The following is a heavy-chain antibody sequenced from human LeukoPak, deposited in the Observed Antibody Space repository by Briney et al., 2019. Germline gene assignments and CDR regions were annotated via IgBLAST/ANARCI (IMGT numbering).Heavy chain of an antibody. J-gene: IGHJ4*02. CDR3: AKDFWVRVVIAAFDY. D-gene: IGHD2-21*01. CDR1: GFTFSSYG. V-gene: IGHV3-30*18. CDR2: ISFAGSNK. Sequence: HAGRSLRLSCAASGFTFSSYGMHWVRQAPGKGLEWVAVISFAGSNKYYADSVKGRFTISRDNSKNTLYLQMNSLRAEDTAVYYCAKDFWVRVVIAAFDYWGQGTLVTVSS.